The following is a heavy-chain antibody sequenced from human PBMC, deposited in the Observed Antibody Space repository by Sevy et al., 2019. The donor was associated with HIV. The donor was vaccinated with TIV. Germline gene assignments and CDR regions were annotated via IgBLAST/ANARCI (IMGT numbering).Heavy chain of an antibody. D-gene: IGHD2-8*02. Sequence: SETLSLTCAVSGGSISSSNWWSWVRQPPGKGLEWIGDIYHSGSTNYNPSLKSRVTISVDKSKNQFSLKLSSVTAADTAVYYCARANCTGGVCPPFDPWGQGTLVTVSS. CDR3: ARANCTGGVCPPFDP. CDR1: GGSISSSNW. CDR2: IYHSGST. V-gene: IGHV4-4*02. J-gene: IGHJ5*02.